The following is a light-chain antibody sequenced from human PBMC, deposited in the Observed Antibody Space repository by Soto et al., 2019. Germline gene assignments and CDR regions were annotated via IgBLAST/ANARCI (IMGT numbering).Light chain of an antibody. Sequence: EIVLTQSPGTLSLSPGERATPSCRASQSVSSSYLAWYQQKPGQAPRLLIYGASSRATGIPDRFSGSGSGTDFTLTISRLEPEDFAVYYCQQYGSSQTFGQGTKVDSK. CDR3: QQYGSSQT. CDR1: QSVSSSY. J-gene: IGKJ1*01. CDR2: GAS. V-gene: IGKV3-20*01.